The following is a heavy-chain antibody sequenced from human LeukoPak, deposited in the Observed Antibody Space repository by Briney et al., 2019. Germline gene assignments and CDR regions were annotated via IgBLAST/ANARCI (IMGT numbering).Heavy chain of an antibody. CDR2: IYYSGST. Sequence: SETLSLTCTVSGGSISSYYWSWIRQPPGKGLEWIGYIYYSGSTNYNPSLKSRVTISVDTSKNQFSLKLSSVTAADTAVYYCARDRLESGLQHWVQGTLVTVSS. J-gene: IGHJ1*01. CDR1: GGSISSYY. V-gene: IGHV4-59*01. CDR3: ARDRLESGLQH. D-gene: IGHD3-10*01.